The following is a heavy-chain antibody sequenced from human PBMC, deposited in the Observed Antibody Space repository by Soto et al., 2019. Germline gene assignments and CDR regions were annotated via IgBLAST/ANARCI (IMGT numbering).Heavy chain of an antibody. Sequence: SETLSLTCAVYGGSFSGYYWSWIRQPPGKGLEWIGEINHSGSTNYNPSLKSRVTISVDTSKNQFSLKLSSVTAADTAVYYCARSNWFGPWGQGTLVTVSS. CDR2: INHSGST. J-gene: IGHJ5*02. V-gene: IGHV4-34*01. CDR1: GGSFSGYY. CDR3: ARSNWFGP.